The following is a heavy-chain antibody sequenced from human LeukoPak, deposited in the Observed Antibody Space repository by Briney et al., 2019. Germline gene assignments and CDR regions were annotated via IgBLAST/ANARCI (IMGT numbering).Heavy chain of an antibody. CDR3: ARVVTMVRTNWFDP. V-gene: IGHV3-11*01. Sequence: GGSLRPSCAASGFTFSDYYMSWIRQAPGKGLEWVSYISSSGSTIYYADSVKGRFTISRDNAKNSLYLQMDSLRAEDTAVYYCARVVTMVRTNWFDPWGQGTLVTVSS. D-gene: IGHD3-10*01. J-gene: IGHJ5*02. CDR1: GFTFSDYY. CDR2: ISSSGSTI.